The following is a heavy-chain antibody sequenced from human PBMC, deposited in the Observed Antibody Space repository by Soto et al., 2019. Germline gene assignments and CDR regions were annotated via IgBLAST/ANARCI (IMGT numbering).Heavy chain of an antibody. CDR1: GGTLTISSHG. Sequence: SVKVSCKASGGTLTISSHGISWVRQAPGQGLEWMGGIIAMFGTANYAQKFQGRVTITADESTSTAYMELSSLRSEDTAVYYCVVPIWGSYRLRNHGMDGWRQGTAVTVSS. D-gene: IGHD3-16*02. V-gene: IGHV1-69*13. J-gene: IGHJ6*02. CDR2: IIAMFGTA. CDR3: VVPIWGSYRLRNHGMDG.